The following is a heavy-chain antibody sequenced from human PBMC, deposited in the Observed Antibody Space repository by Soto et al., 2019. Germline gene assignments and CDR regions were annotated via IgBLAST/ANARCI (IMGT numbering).Heavy chain of an antibody. V-gene: IGHV4-34*01. CDR3: ASIVAHLYYFDY. CDR2: INHSGST. J-gene: IGHJ4*02. Sequence: SETLSLTCAVYGGSFSGYYWIWIRQPPGKGLEWIGEINHSGSTNYNPSLKSRVTISVDTSKNQFSLKLSSVTAADTAVYYCASIVAHLYYFDYWGQGTLVTVSS. D-gene: IGHD5-12*01. CDR1: GGSFSGYY.